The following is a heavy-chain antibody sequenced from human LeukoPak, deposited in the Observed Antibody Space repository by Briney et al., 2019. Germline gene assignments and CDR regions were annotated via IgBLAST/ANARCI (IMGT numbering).Heavy chain of an antibody. J-gene: IGHJ6*02. D-gene: IGHD2-8*01. CDR3: ACTNTGYYYGMDV. CDR2: IYYSGST. CDR1: GGSTSSYY. V-gene: IGHV4-59*01. Sequence: SETLSHTSTVPGGSTSSYYWSWIRPPPGTGLEWIGHIYYSGSTNYNPSLKSRVTISVDTSKNQFAMKLSSVTAADSVVYYCACTNTGYYYGMDVWGQGTTVTVSS.